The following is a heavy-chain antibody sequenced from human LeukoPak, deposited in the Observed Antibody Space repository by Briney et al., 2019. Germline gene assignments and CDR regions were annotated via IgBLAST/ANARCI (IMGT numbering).Heavy chain of an antibody. CDR2: INHSGST. V-gene: IGHV4-34*01. J-gene: IGHJ4*02. Sequence: SETLSLTCAVYGGSFSGYYWSWIRQPPGKGLEWIGEINHSGSTNYNPSLKSRVTISVDTSKNQFSLKLSSVTAADTAVYYCASWPIAVAGLYYFDYWGQGTLVTVSS. CDR1: GGSFSGYY. D-gene: IGHD6-19*01. CDR3: ASWPIAVAGLYYFDY.